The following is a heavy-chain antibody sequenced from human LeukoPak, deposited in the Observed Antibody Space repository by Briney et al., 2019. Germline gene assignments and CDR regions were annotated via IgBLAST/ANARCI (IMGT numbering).Heavy chain of an antibody. CDR3: ARPRIYSSSWRHEEVYFDY. D-gene: IGHD6-13*01. V-gene: IGHV1-3*01. CDR2: INAGNGNT. J-gene: IGHJ4*02. CDR1: GYTFTSYA. Sequence: ASVKVSCKASGYTFTSYAMHWVRQDPGQRLEWMGWINAGNGNTKYSQKFQGRVTITRDTSASTAYMELSSLRSEDTAVYYCARPRIYSSSWRHEEVYFDYWGQGTLVTVSS.